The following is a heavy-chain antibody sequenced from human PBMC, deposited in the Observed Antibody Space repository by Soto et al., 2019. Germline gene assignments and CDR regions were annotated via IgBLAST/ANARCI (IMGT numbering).Heavy chain of an antibody. V-gene: IGHV4-30-2*01. Sequence: PSETLSLTCAVSGGSISSGGYSWSWIRQPPGKGLEWIGYIYHSGSTYYNPSLKSRVTISVDRSKNQFSLKLSSVTAADTAVYYCARDDYGGNSEGWYFDLWGRGTLVTVSS. J-gene: IGHJ2*01. CDR2: IYHSGST. CDR3: ARDDYGGNSEGWYFDL. CDR1: GGSISSGGYS. D-gene: IGHD4-17*01.